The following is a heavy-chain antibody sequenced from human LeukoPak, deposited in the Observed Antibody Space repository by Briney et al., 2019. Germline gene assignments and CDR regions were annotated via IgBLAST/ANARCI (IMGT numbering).Heavy chain of an antibody. CDR2: INPSGGST. D-gene: IGHD2-15*01. CDR3: ARDWDVVVAQGGIGLDY. V-gene: IGHV1-46*01. Sequence: GASVKVSCKASGYTFTGYYMHWVRQAPGQGLEWMGIINPSGGSTSYAQKFQGRVTMTRDMSTSTVYMELSSLRSEDTAVYYCARDWDVVVAQGGIGLDYWGQGTLVTVSS. J-gene: IGHJ4*02. CDR1: GYTFTGYY.